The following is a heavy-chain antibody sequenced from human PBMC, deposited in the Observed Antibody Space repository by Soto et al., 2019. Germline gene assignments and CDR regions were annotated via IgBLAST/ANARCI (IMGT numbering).Heavy chain of an antibody. CDR2: IGGSGGST. CDR1: GFTFSSYA. J-gene: IGHJ3*02. Sequence: GGSLRLSCASSGFTFSSYAMSWARQAPGKGLEWVSAIGGSGGSTYYADSVKGRFTISRDNSKNTLYLQMNSLRAEDTAVYYCAKDGGYDSSGYRDAFAIWGQGTMVTVSS. D-gene: IGHD3-22*01. CDR3: AKDGGYDSSGYRDAFAI. V-gene: IGHV3-23*01.